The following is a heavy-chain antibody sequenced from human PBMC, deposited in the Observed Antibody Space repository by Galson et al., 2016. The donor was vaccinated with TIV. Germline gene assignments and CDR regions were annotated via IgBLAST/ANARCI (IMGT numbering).Heavy chain of an antibody. V-gene: IGHV1-69*13. CDR1: GGSFSSYV. Sequence: SVKVSCKASGGSFSSYVFNWVRQAPGQGLEWMGNIIPLFGSANYAQKFQGRVTITADESTSTAYMELSRLRSEDTAIYYCATDGNTAMDTYYYYYGVDVWGQGTTVTVSS. D-gene: IGHD5-18*01. CDR3: ATDGNTAMDTYYYYYGVDV. CDR2: IIPLFGSA. J-gene: IGHJ6*02.